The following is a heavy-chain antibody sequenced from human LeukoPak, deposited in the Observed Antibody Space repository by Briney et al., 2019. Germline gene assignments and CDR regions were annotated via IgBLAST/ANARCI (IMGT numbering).Heavy chain of an antibody. CDR1: GFTFSQYF. V-gene: IGHV3-64*01. CDR2: ISYNGEQT. CDR3: ARDPSVGGFSGSELDF. Sequence: GGSLRLSCAGSGFTFSQYFMHWVRQAPGKGLEYLSVISYNGEQTYYSKSVTGRFTISRDNSKNMLYLQMGSLRPEDTAVYFCARDPSVGGFSGSELDFWGQGTLVTVSS. J-gene: IGHJ4*02. D-gene: IGHD3-22*01.